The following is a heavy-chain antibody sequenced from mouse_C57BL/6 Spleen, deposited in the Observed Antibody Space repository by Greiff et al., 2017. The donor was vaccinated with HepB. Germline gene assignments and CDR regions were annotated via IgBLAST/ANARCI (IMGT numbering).Heavy chain of an antibody. Sequence: VQLQQSGPELVKPGASVKISCKASGYTFTDYYMNWVKQSHGKSLEWIGDINPNNGGTSYNQKFKGKATLTVDKSSSTAYMELRSLTSEDSAVYYCARCYYYGSSYFDYWGQGTTLTVSS. V-gene: IGHV1-26*01. CDR1: GYTFTDYY. J-gene: IGHJ2*01. CDR2: INPNNGGT. D-gene: IGHD1-1*01. CDR3: ARCYYYGSSYFDY.